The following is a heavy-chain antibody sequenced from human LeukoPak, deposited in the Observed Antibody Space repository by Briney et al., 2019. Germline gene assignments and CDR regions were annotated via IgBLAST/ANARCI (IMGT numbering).Heavy chain of an antibody. Sequence: GGSLTLSCAASGFSFSAFWMMWVRKAPGTGREGVANINPARTQTYYVDPVKRRSTISRDNAKTWLYLQMNRLRAEDTAVYYCARFGYVAAVDLWGQGTLVTVPS. CDR1: GFSFSAFW. CDR2: INPARTQT. D-gene: IGHD2-15*01. J-gene: IGHJ4*02. V-gene: IGHV3-7*01. CDR3: ARFGYVAAVDL.